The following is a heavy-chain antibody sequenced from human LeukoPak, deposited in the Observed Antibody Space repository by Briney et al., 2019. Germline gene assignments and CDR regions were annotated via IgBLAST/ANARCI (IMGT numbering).Heavy chain of an antibody. J-gene: IGHJ6*02. D-gene: IGHD1-14*01. Sequence: SQTLSLTCAISGDSVSSNSAAWNWIRQSPSRGLEWLGRTYYRSKWYNDYVVSVKGRITINPDTSKNQFSLQLNSVTPEDTAVYYCAISGGPEDYYYYGMDVWGQGTTVTVSS. V-gene: IGHV6-1*01. CDR2: TYYRSKWYN. CDR1: GDSVSSNSAA. CDR3: AISGGPEDYYYYGMDV.